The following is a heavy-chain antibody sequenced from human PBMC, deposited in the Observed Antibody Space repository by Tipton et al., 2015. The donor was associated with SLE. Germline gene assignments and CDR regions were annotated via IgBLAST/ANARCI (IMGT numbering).Heavy chain of an antibody. V-gene: IGHV4-59*12. Sequence: TLSLTCTVSGGSISTYYWSWIRQPPGKGLEWIGYIYYSGSTNYNPSLKRRVTIALDTSKNEFSLEMTSVTTADTGVYYCARDFRAVAGRFFYYYMDVWGKGTTVTV. D-gene: IGHD6-13*01. CDR1: GGSISTYY. J-gene: IGHJ6*03. CDR2: IYYSGST. CDR3: ARDFRAVAGRFFYYYMDV.